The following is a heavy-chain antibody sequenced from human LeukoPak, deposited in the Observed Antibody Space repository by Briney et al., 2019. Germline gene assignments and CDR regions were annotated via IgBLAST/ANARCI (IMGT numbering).Heavy chain of an antibody. CDR3: ARGSRTMIVVVTRGGWFDP. D-gene: IGHD3-22*01. CDR1: GGSFSGYY. CDR2: INHSGST. Sequence: SETLSLTCAVYGGSFSGYYWSWIRQPPGKGLEWIGEINHSGSTNYNPSLKSRVTISVDTSKNQFSLKLSSVTAADTAVYYCARGSRTMIVVVTRGGWFDPWGQGTLVTVSS. V-gene: IGHV4-34*01. J-gene: IGHJ5*02.